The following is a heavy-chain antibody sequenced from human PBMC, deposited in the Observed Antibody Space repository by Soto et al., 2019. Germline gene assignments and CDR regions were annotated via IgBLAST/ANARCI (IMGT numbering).Heavy chain of an antibody. CDR3: AKVAGYGDYLFDY. J-gene: IGHJ4*02. CDR1: GFTFSSYG. V-gene: IGHV3-30*18. Sequence: QVQLVESGGGVVQPGRSLRLSCAASGFTFSSYGMHWVRQAPGKGLEWVAVISYDGSNKYYADSVKGRFTISRDNSKNTLYLQMNSLRAEDTAVYYCAKVAGYGDYLFDYWGQGTLVIVSS. D-gene: IGHD4-17*01. CDR2: ISYDGSNK.